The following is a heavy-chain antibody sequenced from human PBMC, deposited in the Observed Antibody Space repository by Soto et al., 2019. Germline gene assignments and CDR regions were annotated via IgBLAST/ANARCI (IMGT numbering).Heavy chain of an antibody. J-gene: IGHJ4*02. CDR2: ISHEGNSK. V-gene: IGHV3-30*18. Sequence: GGSLRLSCAASGFTFSVFGMHWVLQAPGKGPEWVAVISHEGNSKHYADSVKGRFTISRDNAKNTLSLLMDSLRPEDTALYYCAKTITLSPSDDSRGRGALIDHWGQGTLVTVSS. CDR1: GFTFSVFG. D-gene: IGHD6-19*01. CDR3: AKTITLSPSDDSRGRGALIDH.